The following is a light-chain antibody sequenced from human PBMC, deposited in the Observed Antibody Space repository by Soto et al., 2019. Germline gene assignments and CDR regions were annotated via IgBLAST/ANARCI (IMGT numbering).Light chain of an antibody. Sequence: DIQIAQSPSTMSSSVGDRVTITCRASQSISRGLAWYQQKPGKAPNLLIYDASTLESGVPSRFSGSGSGTEFTLTIASLQPDDFATYYCQQYETFSGTFGPGTKVDIK. J-gene: IGKJ1*01. CDR2: DAS. CDR3: QQYETFSGT. CDR1: QSISRG. V-gene: IGKV1-5*01.